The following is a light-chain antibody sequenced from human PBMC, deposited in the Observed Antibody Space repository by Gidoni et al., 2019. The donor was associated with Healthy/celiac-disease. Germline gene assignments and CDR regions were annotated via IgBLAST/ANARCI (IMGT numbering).Light chain of an antibody. V-gene: IGLV2-14*01. J-gene: IGLJ2*01. CDR1: SSDVGGYNY. CDR2: EVS. CDR3: SSYTSSTLV. Sequence: QSALTQPASVSGSPGQSITLSCTGTSSDVGGYNYVSWYQQHPGKAPKHMIYEVSNRPSGVSNRFSGSKSGNTASLTISGLQAEDEADYYCSSYTSSTLVFGGGTKLTVL.